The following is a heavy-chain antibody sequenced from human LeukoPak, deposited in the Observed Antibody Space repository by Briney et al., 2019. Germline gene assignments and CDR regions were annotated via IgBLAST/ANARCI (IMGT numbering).Heavy chain of an antibody. CDR2: MNPNSGNT. Sequence: GASVKVSCKASGYTFTSYDINWVRQATGQGLEWMGWMNPNSGNTGYAQKFQGRVTMTRNTSISTAYMELSSLRSEDTAMYYCARGRGDSSGWYGRGFGYYYGMDVWGQGTTVTVSS. CDR1: GYTFTSYD. CDR3: ARGRGDSSGWYGRGFGYYYGMDV. V-gene: IGHV1-8*01. J-gene: IGHJ6*02. D-gene: IGHD6-13*01.